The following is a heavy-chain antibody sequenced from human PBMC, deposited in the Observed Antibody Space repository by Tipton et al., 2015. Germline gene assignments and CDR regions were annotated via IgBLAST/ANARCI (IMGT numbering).Heavy chain of an antibody. CDR1: GYDFTDYY. CDR3: VRDPDGGNSGDCDD. D-gene: IGHD4-23*01. J-gene: IGHJ4*02. V-gene: IGHV1-2*02. Sequence: QLVQSGAEVKQPGASVKVSCKASGYDFTDYYLPWVRQAPGQGLEWMGWINPKSGDTSYAQRFQGRVTMTRDTSIRTAYMELSGLTSDDTAVFYCVRDPDGGNSGDCDDWGQGTLVTVSS. CDR2: INPKSGDT.